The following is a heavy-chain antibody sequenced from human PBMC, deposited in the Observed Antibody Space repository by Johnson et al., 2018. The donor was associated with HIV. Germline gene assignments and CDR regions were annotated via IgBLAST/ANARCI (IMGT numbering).Heavy chain of an antibody. J-gene: IGHJ3*02. CDR2: ISYDGSNK. D-gene: IGHD6-13*01. Sequence: QVQLVESGGGVVQPGRSLRLSCAASGFTFSSYAMHWVRQAPGKGLEWVAGISYDGSNKYYADSVKGRFTISRDNSKNTLYLQMNSLRAEETAVYYWASSRRGQQLVPLAFDIWGQGTMVTGSA. V-gene: IGHV3-30*14. CDR3: ASSRRGQQLVPLAFDI. CDR1: GFTFSSYA.